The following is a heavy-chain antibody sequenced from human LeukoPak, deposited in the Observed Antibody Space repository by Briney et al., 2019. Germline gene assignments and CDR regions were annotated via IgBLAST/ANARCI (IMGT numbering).Heavy chain of an antibody. CDR2: ISSSGSTI. V-gene: IGHV3-48*03. CDR3: AREGYSSSWSFDY. J-gene: IGHJ4*02. D-gene: IGHD6-13*01. CDR1: GFTFSSYE. Sequence: GGSLRLSCAASGFTFSSYEMNWVRQAPGKGLEWVSYISSSGSTIYYADSVKGRFTISRDNAKNSLYLQMNSLRAEDTAVYYCAREGYSSSWSFDYWGQGTLVTVSS.